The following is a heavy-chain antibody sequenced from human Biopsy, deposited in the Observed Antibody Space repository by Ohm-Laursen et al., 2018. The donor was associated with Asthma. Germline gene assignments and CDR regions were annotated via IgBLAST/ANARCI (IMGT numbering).Heavy chain of an antibody. CDR2: VSSDGHDK. D-gene: IGHD3-22*01. J-gene: IGHJ3*02. CDR3: ARQSGQDFPDTSAFDI. Sequence: SLRLSCTAAGFVFSQCGMHWVRQGPGKGLEWVAFVSSDGHDKFYEDSVKGRFTISRDNSRNRLYLQINRLTVEDSALYFCARQSGQDFPDTSAFDIWGQGTKVAVSS. CDR1: GFVFSQCG. V-gene: IGHV3-30*03.